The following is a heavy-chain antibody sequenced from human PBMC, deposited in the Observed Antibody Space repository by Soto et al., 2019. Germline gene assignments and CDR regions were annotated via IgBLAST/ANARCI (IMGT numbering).Heavy chain of an antibody. J-gene: IGHJ6*03. CDR2: IYYSGST. CDR1: GGSISSSSYY. V-gene: IGHV4-39*01. Sequence: SETLSLTCTVSGGSISSSSYYWGWIRQPPGKGLEWIGSIYYSGSTYYNPSLKSRVTRSVDTSKNQFSLKLSSVTAADTAVYYCARHSRAMNYYYYYYYMDVWGKGTTVTVSS. D-gene: IGHD2-2*01. CDR3: ARHSRAMNYYYYYYYMDV.